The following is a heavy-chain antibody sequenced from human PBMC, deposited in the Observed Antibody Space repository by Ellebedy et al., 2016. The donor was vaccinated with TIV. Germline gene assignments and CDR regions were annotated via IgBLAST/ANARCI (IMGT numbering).Heavy chain of an antibody. J-gene: IGHJ5*02. CDR2: IYQDGSVH. V-gene: IGHV3-7*01. CDR1: GFSFRSYW. Sequence: PGGSLRLSCAATGFSFRSYWMSWVRQAPGKGLEWVANIYQDGSVHYYLDSLKGRFTISRDNAINSLFLQMNSLRAGDTAVYYCARRGSYGDYAVQVNSWFDRWGRGTLVTVSS. D-gene: IGHD4-17*01. CDR3: ARRGSYGDYAVQVNSWFDR.